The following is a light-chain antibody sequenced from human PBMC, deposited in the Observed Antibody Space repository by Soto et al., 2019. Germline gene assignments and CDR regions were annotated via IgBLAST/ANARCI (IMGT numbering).Light chain of an antibody. CDR2: GAS. CDR1: QSVSSSY. Sequence: EIVLTQSPGTLSLSPGERATLSCRASQSVSSSYLAWYQQKPGQAPRLLIYGASTRATGIPARFSGSGSGTEFTLTISSLQSEDFAVYYCQQHNSWPWTFGQGTK. CDR3: QQHNSWPWT. J-gene: IGKJ1*01. V-gene: IGKV3-15*01.